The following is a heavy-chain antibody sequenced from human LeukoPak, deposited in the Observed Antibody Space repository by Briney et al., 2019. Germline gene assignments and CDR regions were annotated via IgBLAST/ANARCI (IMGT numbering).Heavy chain of an antibody. J-gene: IGHJ4*02. V-gene: IGHV1-69*13. CDR1: GGTFSSYA. Sequence: SVKVSCKASGGTFSSYAISWVRQAPGQGLEWMGGIIPIFGTANYAQKFQGRVTITADESTSTAYMELSSLRSEDTAVYYCATDYWPVDTAMDPLRYWGQGILVTVSS. CDR2: IIPIFGTA. D-gene: IGHD5-18*01. CDR3: ATDYWPVDTAMDPLRY.